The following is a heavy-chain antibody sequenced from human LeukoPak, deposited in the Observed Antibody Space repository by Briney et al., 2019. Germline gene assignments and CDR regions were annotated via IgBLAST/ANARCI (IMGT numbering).Heavy chain of an antibody. J-gene: IGHJ4*02. CDR2: ISAYNGNT. CDR1: GYTFTSYG. V-gene: IGHV1-18*01. Sequence: ASVKVSCKASGYTFTSYGISWVRQAPGQGLEGMGWISAYNGNTNYAQTLQGRVTMTTDTSTSTAYMELSSLRSADTAVYYCAREYCSGGSCASGYWGQGTMVTVSS. D-gene: IGHD2-15*01. CDR3: AREYCSGGSCASGY.